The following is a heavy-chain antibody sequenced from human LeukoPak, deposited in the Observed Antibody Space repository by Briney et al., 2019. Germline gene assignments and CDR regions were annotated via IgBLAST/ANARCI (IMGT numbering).Heavy chain of an antibody. Sequence: ASVKVSCKASGYTFTNYNINWVRQATGQGLEWMGWMNPNSGNTGYAQKFQGRVTITRNTSISTAYMELSSLRSEDTAIYYCARAGYSYGYSYHYYLDVWGKGTTVTVSS. J-gene: IGHJ6*03. CDR2: MNPNSGNT. CDR3: ARAGYSYGYSYHYYLDV. CDR1: GYTFTNYN. D-gene: IGHD5-18*01. V-gene: IGHV1-8*03.